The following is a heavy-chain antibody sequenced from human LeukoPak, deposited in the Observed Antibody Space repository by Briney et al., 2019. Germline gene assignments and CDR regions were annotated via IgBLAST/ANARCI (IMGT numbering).Heavy chain of an antibody. CDR2: ISAYNGNT. V-gene: IGHV1-18*01. D-gene: IGHD6-19*01. CDR1: GYTFTSYG. CDR3: ARDYRNPPFIAVAGLIDY. J-gene: IGHJ4*02. Sequence: ASVKVSCKASGYTFTSYGISWVRQAPGQGLEWMGWISAYNGNTNYAQKLQGRVTMTTDTSTSTACMELRSLRSDDTAVYYCARDYRNPPFIAVAGLIDYWGQGTLVTVSS.